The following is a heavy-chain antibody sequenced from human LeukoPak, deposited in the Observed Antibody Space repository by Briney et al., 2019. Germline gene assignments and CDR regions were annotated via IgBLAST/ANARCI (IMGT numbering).Heavy chain of an antibody. CDR1: GGSISSYY. J-gene: IGHJ4*02. CDR3: ARAPRGYSYYFDY. Sequence: SETLSLTCTASGGSISSYYWSWIRQPPGKGLEWIGYIYYSGSTNYNPSLKSRVTISVDTSKNQFSLKLSSVTAADTAVYYCARAPRGYSYYFDYWGQGTLVTVSS. V-gene: IGHV4-59*01. CDR2: IYYSGST. D-gene: IGHD5-18*01.